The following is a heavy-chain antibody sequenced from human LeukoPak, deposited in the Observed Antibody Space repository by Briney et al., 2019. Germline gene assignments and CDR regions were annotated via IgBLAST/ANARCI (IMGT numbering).Heavy chain of an antibody. V-gene: IGHV3-21*01. Sequence: GGSLRLSCVASGFTFSTYSMNWVRQAPGKGLEWVSFISTSSNYIYYADSVKGRFTISRDNAKNSLYLQMNSLRAEDTAVYYCARDGGNPDYWGPGILVTVSS. CDR3: ARDGGNPDY. CDR1: GFTFSTYS. CDR2: ISTSSNYI. D-gene: IGHD3-16*01. J-gene: IGHJ4*02.